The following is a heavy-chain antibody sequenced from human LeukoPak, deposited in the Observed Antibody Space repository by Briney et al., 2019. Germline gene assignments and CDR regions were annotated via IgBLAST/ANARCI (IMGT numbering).Heavy chain of an antibody. D-gene: IGHD6-13*01. CDR3: ARHPSGRQLANFDY. J-gene: IGHJ4*02. V-gene: IGHV5-51*01. CDR2: IYPGDSDT. CDR1: GYSFTNYW. Sequence: GESLKISCKGSGYSFTNYWIGWERQMPGKGLEWMGIIYPGDSDTRNSPSFQGQVTISADKSISTAYLQWSSLKASDTAMYYCARHPSGRQLANFDYWGQGTLVTVSS.